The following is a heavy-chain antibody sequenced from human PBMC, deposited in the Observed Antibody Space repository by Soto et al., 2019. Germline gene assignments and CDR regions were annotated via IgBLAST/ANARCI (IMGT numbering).Heavy chain of an antibody. V-gene: IGHV3-66*04. CDR2: IYSGGST. J-gene: IGHJ4*01. CDR1: GVTVSSNY. D-gene: IGHD5-18*01. CDR3: ERHGYNYGGRYSAY. Sequence: GGSLRLSWAASGVTVSSNYMSWVRQAPGKGLEWVSVIYSGGSTYYADSVKGRCTISRDNSKNTLYLQMKSLRAEDTAVYYCERHGYNYGGRYSAYWRHRTLVTVSS.